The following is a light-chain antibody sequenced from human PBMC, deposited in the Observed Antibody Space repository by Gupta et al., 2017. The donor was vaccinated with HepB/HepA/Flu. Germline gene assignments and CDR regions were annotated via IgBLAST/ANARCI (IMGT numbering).Light chain of an antibody. CDR1: SSNIGNDN. CDR3: VGWDDSLSGYV. V-gene: IGLV1-47*02. J-gene: IGLJ1*01. Sequence: PVLTQPPSASGTPGQRVTISCSGSSSNIGNDNAYWYQQRPGTAPKLLIYNDNQRPSGVPDRFSGSKSGTTASLAISGLRSEDEADYYCVGWDDSLSGYVFGAGTKVTVL. CDR2: NDN.